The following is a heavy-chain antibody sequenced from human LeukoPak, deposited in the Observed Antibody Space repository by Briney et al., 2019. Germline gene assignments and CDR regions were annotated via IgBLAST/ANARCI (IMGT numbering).Heavy chain of an antibody. CDR3: AKGSSGYFIDL. D-gene: IGHD3-22*01. J-gene: IGHJ5*02. CDR1: GFIFNNYG. Sequence: GGSLRLSCAASGFIFNNYGLVWVRQAPGKGLEWVSAISNDGGGTTHADFVKGRFSVSRDNSKNTLFLQMNSLRAEDTALYYCAKGSSGYFIDLWGQGTLVTVSS. V-gene: IGHV3-23*01. CDR2: ISNDGGGT.